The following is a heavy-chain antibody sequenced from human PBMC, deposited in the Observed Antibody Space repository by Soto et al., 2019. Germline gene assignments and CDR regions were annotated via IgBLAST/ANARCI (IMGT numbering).Heavy chain of an antibody. J-gene: IGHJ4*02. CDR2: ISPKRGGN. CDR1: GYTFTGYY. D-gene: IGHD1-7*01. Sequence: QVQLVQSGAEVKESGASVKVSCKASGYTFTGYYIHWVRQAPGQGLEWLGEISPKRGGNRYAQKVQGRVSMNKETSITTVYMELSNLRPDDTAVYYCGRGRSGELVVFYWGQGPLVPVHS. V-gene: IGHV1-2*02. CDR3: GRGRSGELVVFY.